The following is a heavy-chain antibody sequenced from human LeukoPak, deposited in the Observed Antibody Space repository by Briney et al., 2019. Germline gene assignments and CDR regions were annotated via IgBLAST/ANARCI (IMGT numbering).Heavy chain of an antibody. Sequence: SETLSLTCTVSGGFISSYYWSWIWQPAGKGLEWIGRIYTGGSTNYNPSLKSRVTMSVDSSNNQFSLKLSSVTTADTAVYYCARENTGSYREFDYWGQGTLVTVSS. J-gene: IGHJ4*02. V-gene: IGHV4-4*07. CDR3: ARENTGSYREFDY. CDR2: IYTGGST. CDR1: GGFISSYY. D-gene: IGHD1-26*01.